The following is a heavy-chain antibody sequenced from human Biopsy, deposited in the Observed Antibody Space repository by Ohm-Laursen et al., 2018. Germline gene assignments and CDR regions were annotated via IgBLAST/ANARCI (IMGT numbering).Heavy chain of an antibody. CDR2: IRPNSGGT. CDR1: GYAVNDYF. Sequence: AASVKVSCKGSGYAVNDYFLHWLRQAPGQGPEWMGWIRPNSGGTNYAQKFQGRVTMTTDTSTSTVYLELRRLISDDTAVYYCARDIMNRIAGLVARSDVFDVWGQGTLVTVSS. V-gene: IGHV1-2*02. D-gene: IGHD3-16*01. CDR3: ARDIMNRIAGLVARSDVFDV. J-gene: IGHJ3*01.